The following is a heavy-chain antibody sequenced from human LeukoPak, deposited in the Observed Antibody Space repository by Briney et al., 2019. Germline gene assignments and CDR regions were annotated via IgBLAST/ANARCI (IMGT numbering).Heavy chain of an antibody. D-gene: IGHD6-19*01. CDR3: EAVGGTDY. Sequence: PGGSLRLSCVASGFTFDDYAMHWVRQAPGKGLEWVSGISWNSNGIDYADSVKGRFTISRDNAKNSLYLQMSSLRAEDTALYYCEAVGGTDYWGQGTLVTVSS. CDR2: ISWNSNGI. J-gene: IGHJ4*02. V-gene: IGHV3-9*01. CDR1: GFTFDDYA.